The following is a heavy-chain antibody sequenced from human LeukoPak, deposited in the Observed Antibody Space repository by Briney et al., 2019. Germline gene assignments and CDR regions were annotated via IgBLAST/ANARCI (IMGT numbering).Heavy chain of an antibody. V-gene: IGHV3-66*03. CDR1: GFSVSSYG. Sequence: GGSLRLSCVASGFSVSSYGMSWVRHASGKAPEWVSLIYSNGGIHYADSVRGRFIISRDNSKNTVNLQMNSLRDEDTAVYHCVRDSAAGRGWVEFDPWGQGTVVTVSS. J-gene: IGHJ5*02. CDR2: IYSNGGI. D-gene: IGHD3-10*01. CDR3: VRDSAAGRGWVEFDP.